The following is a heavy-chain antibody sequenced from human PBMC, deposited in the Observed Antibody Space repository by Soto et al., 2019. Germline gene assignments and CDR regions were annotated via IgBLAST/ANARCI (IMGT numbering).Heavy chain of an antibody. J-gene: IGHJ5*02. D-gene: IGHD2-8*01. V-gene: IGHV1-3*01. Sequence: VASVKVSCKASGYTFTSYAMHWVRQAPGQRLEWMGWINAGNGNTKYSQKFQGRVTITRDTSASTAYMELSSLRSEDTAVYYCARSDIVLMVSLNWFDPWGQGTLVTVSS. CDR1: GYTFTSYA. CDR2: INAGNGNT. CDR3: ARSDIVLMVSLNWFDP.